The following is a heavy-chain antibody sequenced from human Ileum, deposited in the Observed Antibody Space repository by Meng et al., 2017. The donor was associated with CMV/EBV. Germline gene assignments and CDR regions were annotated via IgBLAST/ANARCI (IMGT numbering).Heavy chain of an antibody. V-gene: IGHV1-18*01. CDR3: ARIQLAPFSGFNY. CDR1: GYTFTSAG. D-gene: IGHD1-26*01. Sequence: HLLQSGGEVKKPGASVNVSCKTSGYTFTSAGISWVRQAPGQGLAWMGWIDTYNIKINYAPNFQDRVTMTTDASTNTVTMELRSLTSDDTAVYYCARIQLAPFSGFNYWGQGTLVTVSS. CDR2: IDTYNIKI. J-gene: IGHJ4*02.